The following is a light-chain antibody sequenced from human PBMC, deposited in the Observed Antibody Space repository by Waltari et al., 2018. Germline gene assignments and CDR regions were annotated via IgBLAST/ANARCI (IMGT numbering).Light chain of an antibody. CDR2: DVS. CDR3: SSYTSSSFYV. J-gene: IGLJ1*01. V-gene: IGLV2-14*01. CDR1: SSAVGGSNY. Sequence: QSALTQPASVSGSPGQSIPISCPGTSSAVGGSNYVSWYQQHPGKAPKLMIYDVSNRPSGVSNRFSGSKSGNTASLTISGLQAEDEADYYCSSYTSSSFYVFGTGTKVTVL.